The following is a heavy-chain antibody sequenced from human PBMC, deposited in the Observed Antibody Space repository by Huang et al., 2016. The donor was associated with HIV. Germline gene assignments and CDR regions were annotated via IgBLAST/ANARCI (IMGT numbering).Heavy chain of an antibody. Sequence: HVHLVQSGAEVKKPGSSVKVSCKASGGTFSTDAITWVRQAPGQGLEGMGGIIPGFGTANYAQKCQDRVTFTADEFSTTAYMELSDLKYVDTAIYFCARARRHSGNSGLIDLWGQGTLVTVSS. CDR1: GGTFSTDA. J-gene: IGHJ1*01. CDR3: ARARRHSGNSGLIDL. D-gene: IGHD2-21*02. CDR2: IIPGFGTA. V-gene: IGHV1-69*13.